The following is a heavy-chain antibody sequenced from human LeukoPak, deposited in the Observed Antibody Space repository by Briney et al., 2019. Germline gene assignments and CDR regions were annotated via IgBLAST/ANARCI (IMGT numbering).Heavy chain of an antibody. CDR3: ARAHSFHYYGSGSYWDY. Sequence: ASVKVSCKASGYTFTSYGISWVRQAPGQGLEWMGWISAYNGNTNYAQKLQGRVTMTTDTSTSTAYMELRSLRSDDTAVYYCARAHSFHYYGSGSYWDYWGQGTLVTVSS. D-gene: IGHD3-10*01. CDR2: ISAYNGNT. J-gene: IGHJ4*02. V-gene: IGHV1-18*01. CDR1: GYTFTSYG.